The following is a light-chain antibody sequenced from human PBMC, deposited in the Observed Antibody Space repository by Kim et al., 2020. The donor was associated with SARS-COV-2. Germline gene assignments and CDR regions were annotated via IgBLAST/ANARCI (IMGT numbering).Light chain of an antibody. J-gene: IGKJ4*01. CDR2: GAS. CDR3: QQYGSSPLT. V-gene: IGKV3-20*01. Sequence: EIVLTQSPVTVSLSPGDRASLSCRASHSVSSSYLAWYQQKPGQAPRLLIHGASSRATGIPDRFSGSGSRTDFTLTISRLEPEDVAVYYCQQYGSSPLTFGGGTKVDIK. CDR1: HSVSSSY.